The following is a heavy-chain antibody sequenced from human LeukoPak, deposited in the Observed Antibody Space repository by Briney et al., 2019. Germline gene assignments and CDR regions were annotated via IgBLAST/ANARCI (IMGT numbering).Heavy chain of an antibody. Sequence: GASVKVSCKASGYTFTGYYMHWVRQAPGQGLEWMGWINPNSGGTNYAQKFQGWVTMTRDTSISTAYMELRSLRSDDTAVYYCARCLIAARPTTFDYWGQGTLVTVSS. CDR2: INPNSGGT. D-gene: IGHD6-6*01. J-gene: IGHJ4*02. CDR1: GYTFTGYY. CDR3: ARCLIAARPTTFDY. V-gene: IGHV1-2*04.